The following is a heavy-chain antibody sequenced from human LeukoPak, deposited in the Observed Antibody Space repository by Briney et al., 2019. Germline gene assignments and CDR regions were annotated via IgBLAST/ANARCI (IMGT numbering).Heavy chain of an antibody. J-gene: IGHJ6*02. CDR1: GFTFSSYW. CDR3: ARDLPRGYSPYYYYGVDV. D-gene: IGHD5-18*01. CDR2: INSDGRAT. V-gene: IGHV3-74*01. Sequence: GGSLRLSCAAFGFTFSSYWMPWVRQTPGKGLVWVSDINSDGRATNYADSVKGRFTISRDNAQNTLYLQMNSLRAEDTAVYYCARDLPRGYSPYYYYGVDVWGQGTTVTVSS.